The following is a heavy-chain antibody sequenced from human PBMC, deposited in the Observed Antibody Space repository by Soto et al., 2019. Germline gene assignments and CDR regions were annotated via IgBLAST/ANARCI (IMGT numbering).Heavy chain of an antibody. D-gene: IGHD6-13*01. CDR2: IIPIFGTA. V-gene: IGHV1-69*13. J-gene: IGHJ3*02. Sequence: GASVTVSCKASGGAFSSYAISWVRQSPGQGLEWMGGIIPIFGTANYGQKFQGRVTSTADESTSTAYMERSSLRSEDTAVEYCASTDEREQQPRANDAFDIWGQGTMVTVSS. CDR1: GGAFSSYA. CDR3: ASTDEREQQPRANDAFDI.